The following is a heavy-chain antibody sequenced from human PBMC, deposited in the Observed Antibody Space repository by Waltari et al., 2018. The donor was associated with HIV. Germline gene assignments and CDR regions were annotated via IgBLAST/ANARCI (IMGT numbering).Heavy chain of an antibody. CDR3: ASHYSGSYVSFFGSGNYFDY. D-gene: IGHD1-26*01. Sequence: QVQLQESGPGLVKPSGTLSLTCAVSGGSISSSNWWSWVRQPPGKGLEWIGEIYHSGSTNYNPSLKSRVTISVDKSKNQFSLKLSSVTAADTAVYYCASHYSGSYVSFFGSGNYFDYWGQGTLVTVSS. V-gene: IGHV4-4*02. CDR2: IYHSGST. CDR1: GGSISSSNW. J-gene: IGHJ4*02.